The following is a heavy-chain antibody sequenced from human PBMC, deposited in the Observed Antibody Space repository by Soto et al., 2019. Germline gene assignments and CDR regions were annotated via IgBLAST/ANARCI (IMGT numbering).Heavy chain of an antibody. CDR2: IYNSGSA. J-gene: IGHJ5*02. CDR1: GASISSYY. D-gene: IGHD2-2*02. CDR3: ARAWYTSGYWFDP. Sequence: PSETLSLTCTVSGASISSYYWSWIRQPPGKGLEWIGYIYNSGSATYNPSLESRVSISLDTPKSQFSLRLNSVTAADTAIYYCARAWYTSGYWFDPWGQGTLVTVSS. V-gene: IGHV4-59*01.